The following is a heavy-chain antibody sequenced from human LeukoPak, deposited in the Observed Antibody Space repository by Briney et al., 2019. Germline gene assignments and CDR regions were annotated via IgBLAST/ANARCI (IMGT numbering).Heavy chain of an antibody. V-gene: IGHV3-72*01. CDR3: TRGYSGTYIYAFDI. D-gene: IGHD1-26*01. J-gene: IGHJ3*02. CDR1: GFIFSDHY. Sequence: GGSLRLSCVASGFIFSDHYIDWVRQAPGKGLEWVGRCRNKANSDTTEYAASVEGRFTISREDSKNSMFLQMNSLKTEDTAVYYCTRGYSGTYIYAFDIWGQGTMVTVSS. CDR2: CRNKANSDTT.